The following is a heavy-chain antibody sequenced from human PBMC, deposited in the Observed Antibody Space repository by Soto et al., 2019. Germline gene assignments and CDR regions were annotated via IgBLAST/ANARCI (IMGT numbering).Heavy chain of an antibody. CDR2: ISSGSHFI. D-gene: IGHD3-10*02. CDR1: GFNFPGYS. V-gene: IGHV3-21*04. CDR3: ARDQSQGQMLLPYFDY. Sequence: GGSLRLSCAASGFNFPGYSMNWVRQAPGKGLEWVASISSGSHFIYYADSVRGRFTISRDNARDSLLLQMNSLRAGDTGVYFCARDQSQGQMLLPYFDYWGQGTLVTVSS. J-gene: IGHJ4*02.